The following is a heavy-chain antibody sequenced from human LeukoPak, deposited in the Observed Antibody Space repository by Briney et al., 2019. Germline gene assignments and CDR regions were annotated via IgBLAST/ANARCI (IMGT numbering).Heavy chain of an antibody. D-gene: IGHD4-11*01. V-gene: IGHV1-24*01. J-gene: IGHJ6*04. CDR1: GYTLTELS. CDR2: FDPEDGET. CDR3: ARGGSRSVYSNYIWPLDV. Sequence: GASVKVSCKVSGYTLTELSMHWVRQAPGKGLEWMGGFDPEDGETIYAQKFQGRVTMTEDTSTDTAYMELSSLRSEDTAVYYCARGGSRSVYSNYIWPLDVWGKGTTVTVSS.